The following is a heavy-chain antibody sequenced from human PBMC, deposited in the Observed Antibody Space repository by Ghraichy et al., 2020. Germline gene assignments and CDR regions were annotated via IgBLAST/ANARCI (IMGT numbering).Heavy chain of an antibody. Sequence: SETLSLTCTVSGGSISSSSYYWGWIRQPPGKGLEWIGSIYYSGSTYYNPSLKSRVTISVDTSKNQFSLKLSSVTAADTAVYYCARGYYYGSGSPELFDYWGQGTLVTVSS. CDR2: IYYSGST. D-gene: IGHD3-10*01. J-gene: IGHJ4*02. CDR3: ARGYYYGSGSPELFDY. V-gene: IGHV4-39*01. CDR1: GGSISSSSYY.